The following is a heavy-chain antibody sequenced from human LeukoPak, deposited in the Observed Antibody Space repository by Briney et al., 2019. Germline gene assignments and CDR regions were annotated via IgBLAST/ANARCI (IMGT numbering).Heavy chain of an antibody. CDR2: ISGSGGST. J-gene: IGHJ3*01. CDR3: AKDPGGRGSGWSFAFDL. V-gene: IGHV3-23*01. Sequence: GGSLRLSCAASGFTFSSYAMSWVRQAPGKGLEWVSAISGSGGSTYYADSVKGRFTISRDNSKNTLYLQMNSLRAEDTAVYYCAKDPGGRGSGWSFAFDLWGQGTMVTVSS. D-gene: IGHD6-19*01. CDR1: GFTFSSYA.